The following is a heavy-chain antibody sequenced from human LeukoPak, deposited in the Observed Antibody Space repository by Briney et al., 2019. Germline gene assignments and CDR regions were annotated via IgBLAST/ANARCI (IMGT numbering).Heavy chain of an antibody. CDR2: IYYSGST. D-gene: IGHD3-9*01. Sequence: SETLSLTCTVSGGSISSYYWSWIRQPPGKGLEWIGYIYYSGSTYYNPSLKSRVTISVDTSKNQFSLKLSSVTAADTAVYYCARHRDDILTGYPHFDYWGQGTLVTVSS. V-gene: IGHV4-59*08. CDR1: GGSISSYY. CDR3: ARHRDDILTGYPHFDY. J-gene: IGHJ4*02.